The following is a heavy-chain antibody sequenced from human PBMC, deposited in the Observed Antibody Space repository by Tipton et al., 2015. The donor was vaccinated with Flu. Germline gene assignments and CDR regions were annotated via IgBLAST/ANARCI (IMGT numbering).Heavy chain of an antibody. V-gene: IGHV3-30*02. D-gene: IGHD1-1*01. Sequence: SLRLSCVASGFTFSNYGLHWVRQAPGKRLEWVALIRHYVTNTYYVDSVRGRFTISRDNSKNTVYLQMNNLGGEDTAVYYCAKDNDPSNVPHYWGQGTLVTVSS. J-gene: IGHJ4*02. CDR1: GFTFSNYG. CDR3: AKDNDPSNVPHY. CDR2: IRHYVTNT.